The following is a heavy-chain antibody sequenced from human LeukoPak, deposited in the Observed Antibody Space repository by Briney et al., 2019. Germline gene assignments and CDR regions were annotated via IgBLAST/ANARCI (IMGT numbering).Heavy chain of an antibody. J-gene: IGHJ5*02. CDR3: ARIPITYEGWFDP. Sequence: ASVKVSCKASGYTFTGYYMHWVRQAPGQGLEWMGWINPNSGGTNYAQKFQGRVTMTRDTSISTAYMELSRLRSDDTAVYYCARIPITYEGWFDPWGQGTLVTVSS. V-gene: IGHV1-2*02. CDR1: GYTFTGYY. CDR2: INPNSGGT. D-gene: IGHD3-16*01.